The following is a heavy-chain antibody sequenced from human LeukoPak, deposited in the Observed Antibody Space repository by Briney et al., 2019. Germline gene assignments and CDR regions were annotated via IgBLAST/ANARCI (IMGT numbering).Heavy chain of an antibody. CDR1: GGSISSGSYY. CDR3: ARGFIAAAGALDAFDI. CDR2: IYTSGST. V-gene: IGHV4-61*02. Sequence: SETLSLTCTVSGGSISSGSYYWSWIRQPAGKGLEWIGRIYTSGSTNYNPSLKSRVTISVDTSKNQFSLKLSSVTAADTAVYYCARGFIAAAGALDAFDIWGQGTMVTVSS. J-gene: IGHJ3*02. D-gene: IGHD6-13*01.